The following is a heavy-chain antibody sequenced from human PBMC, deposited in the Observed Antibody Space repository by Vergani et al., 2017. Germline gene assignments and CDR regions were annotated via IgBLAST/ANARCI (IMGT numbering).Heavy chain of an antibody. CDR1: GFVFSESP. D-gene: IGHD5-12*01. V-gene: IGHV3-73*01. J-gene: IGHJ4*02. CDR2: IRRRSEHYAT. Sequence: EVQLVESGGGLVKPGGSLRLSCAASGFVFSESPIHWVRQVPGKGLEWLGHIRRRSEHYATAYGPALIGRATISRDASTNTAYLQLSSLGTDDTDIYFCSAQTQSGYDYGCQGTLVAVSS. CDR3: SAQTQSGYDY.